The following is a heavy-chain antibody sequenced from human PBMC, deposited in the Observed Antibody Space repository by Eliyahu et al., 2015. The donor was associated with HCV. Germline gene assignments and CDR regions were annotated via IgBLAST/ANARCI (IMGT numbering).Heavy chain of an antibody. J-gene: IGHJ4*02. D-gene: IGHD6-19*01. Sequence: EVQLLESGGGLVQPGGSLXLSCAASXFXXXSXAXXWVRQAPGKGLEWVSAISGSGGSTYYADSVKGRFTISRDNSKNTLYLQMNSLRAEDTAVYYCAKDEPPLTLSGWSGFDYWGQGTLVTVSS. CDR2: ISGSGGST. V-gene: IGHV3-23*01. CDR3: AKDEPPLTLSGWSGFDY. CDR1: XFXXXSXA.